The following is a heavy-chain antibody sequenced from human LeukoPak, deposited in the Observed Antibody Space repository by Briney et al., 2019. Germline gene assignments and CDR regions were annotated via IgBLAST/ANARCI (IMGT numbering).Heavy chain of an antibody. CDR3: ARDRITMVRGLPYGMDV. V-gene: IGHV3-33*08. CDR1: GFTFSSYG. J-gene: IGHJ6*02. D-gene: IGHD3-10*01. CDR2: IWYDGSNK. Sequence: GRSLRLSCAASGFTFSSYGMHWVRQAPGKGLEWVAVIWYDGSNKYYADSVKGRFTISRDNSKNTLYLQMNSLRAEDTAVYYCARDRITMVRGLPYGMDVWGQGTTVTVSS.